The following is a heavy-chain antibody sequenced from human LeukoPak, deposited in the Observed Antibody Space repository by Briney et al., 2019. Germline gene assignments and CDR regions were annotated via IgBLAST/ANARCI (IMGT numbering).Heavy chain of an antibody. CDR2: ISYSGTT. CDR3: AKDFSCRSTVYYYYYMDV. J-gene: IGHJ6*03. Sequence: GSLRLSCAASGFTFSSYWMSWVRQAPGKGLEWIGTISYSGTTYYSPSLKSRVTISLDTSKNQFSLKLSSVTAAYTAIFYCAKDFSCRSTVYYYYYMDVWGKGTTVTVSS. CDR1: GFTFSSYW. D-gene: IGHD5/OR15-5a*01. V-gene: IGHV4-59*12.